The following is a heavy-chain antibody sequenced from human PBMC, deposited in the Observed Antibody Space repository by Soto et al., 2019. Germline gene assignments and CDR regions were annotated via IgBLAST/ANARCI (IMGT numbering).Heavy chain of an antibody. Sequence: PGGSLRLSCAASGFTFSSYGMHWVRQAPGKGLEWVAVISYDGSEKYYADSVKGRFTISRDNSKNTQYLQMNSLRAEDTAVYYCAKEGEHSSGWANFDYWGQGTLVTV. CDR1: GFTFSSYG. CDR3: AKEGEHSSGWANFDY. D-gene: IGHD6-19*01. J-gene: IGHJ4*02. CDR2: ISYDGSEK. V-gene: IGHV3-30*18.